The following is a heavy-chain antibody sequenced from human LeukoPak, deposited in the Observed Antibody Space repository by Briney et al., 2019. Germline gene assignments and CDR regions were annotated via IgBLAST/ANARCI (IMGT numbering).Heavy chain of an antibody. CDR2: ISGSGDST. CDR3: AIIPSGRSLKTMWSFDL. Sequence: GGSLRLSCAASGFTFSNYAMTWVRQAPGKGLEWVSVISGSGDSTYYAGSVKGRFTISRDNSKNTVYLQMNSLRAEDTAVYYCAIIPSGRSLKTMWSFDLWGRGTRVTVSS. CDR1: GFTFSNYA. V-gene: IGHV3-23*01. J-gene: IGHJ2*01. D-gene: IGHD1-14*01.